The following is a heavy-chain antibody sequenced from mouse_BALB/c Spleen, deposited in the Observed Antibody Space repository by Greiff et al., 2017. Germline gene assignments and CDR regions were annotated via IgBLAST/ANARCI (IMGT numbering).Heavy chain of an antibody. CDR2: IWAGGST. CDR1: GFSLTSYG. D-gene: IGHD1-1*01. CDR3: ARGGYYGTMDY. J-gene: IGHJ4*01. Sequence: VKLEESGPGLVAPSQSLSITCTVSGFSLTSYGVHWVRQPPGKGLEWLGVIWAGGSTNYNSALMSRLSISKDNSKSQVFLKMNSLQTDDTAMYYCARGGYYGTMDYWGQGTSVTVSS. V-gene: IGHV2-9*02.